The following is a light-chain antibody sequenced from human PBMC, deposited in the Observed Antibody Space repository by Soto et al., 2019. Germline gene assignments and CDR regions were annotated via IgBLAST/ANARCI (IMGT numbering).Light chain of an antibody. J-gene: IGLJ3*02. CDR1: SNDVGSYNL. Sequence: QSVLTQPASVSGSPGQSITISCTGTSNDVGSYNLVSWYQQHPGKAPKLMIFDVTKRPSGVSNRFSGSKSGNTASLTISGLQAEDEADYYCCSYAGSSTVVFGGGTQLTVL. CDR2: DVT. V-gene: IGLV2-23*02. CDR3: CSYAGSSTVV.